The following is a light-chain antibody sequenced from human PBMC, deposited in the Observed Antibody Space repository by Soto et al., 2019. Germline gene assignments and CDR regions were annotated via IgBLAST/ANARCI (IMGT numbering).Light chain of an antibody. CDR1: QSVSSSY. Sequence: EIVLTQSPATLSLSPGERATLSCRASQSVSSSYLAWYQQKPGQAARPLVDEGTKRAAGVPDRISGDGSGIDYTLTISSLELEDFAVYYCQQRTRWPMTFGQGTRLEI. J-gene: IGKJ5*01. V-gene: IGKV3D-20*02. CDR2: EGT. CDR3: QQRTRWPMT.